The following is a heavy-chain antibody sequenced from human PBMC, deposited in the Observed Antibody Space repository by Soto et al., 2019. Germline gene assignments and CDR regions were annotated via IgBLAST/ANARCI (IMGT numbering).Heavy chain of an antibody. Sequence: SVKVSCKASGGTFSSYAISWVRQAPGQGLEWMGGIIPIFGTANYAQKFQGRVTITADESTSTAYMELSSLGSEDTAVYYCARVVGSWYPPDAFDIWGQGTMVTVSS. J-gene: IGHJ3*02. CDR2: IIPIFGTA. D-gene: IGHD6-13*01. CDR1: GGTFSSYA. V-gene: IGHV1-69*13. CDR3: ARVVGSWYPPDAFDI.